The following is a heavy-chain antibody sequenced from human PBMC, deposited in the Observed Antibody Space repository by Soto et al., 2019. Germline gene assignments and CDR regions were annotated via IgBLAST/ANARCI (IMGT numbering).Heavy chain of an antibody. CDR1: RDRVSRNIAS. J-gene: IGHJ4*02. V-gene: IGHV6-1*01. D-gene: IGHD3-22*01. CDR3: ASSDRSGFGFDY. Sequence: QLQLQQSGPGLVKPSQTLSLTCDISRDRVSRNIASWNWIRQSPSRGLERLGRTSFRSKLYNDYAFSVKSRITINAYTSNNHFILELYSVTAGYTALYFCASSDRSGFGFDYWVQLTLVTVSS. CDR2: TSFRSKLYN.